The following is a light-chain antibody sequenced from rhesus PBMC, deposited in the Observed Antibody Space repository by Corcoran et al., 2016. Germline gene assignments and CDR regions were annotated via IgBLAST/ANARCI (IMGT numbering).Light chain of an antibody. CDR3: LQHNSYPYS. CDR1: QGIGRY. J-gene: IGKJ2*01. V-gene: IGKV1-28*02. CDR2: DAS. Sequence: DIQMTQSPSSLSASVGDTVTITCRASQGIGRYLHWFQQKPGRAPKLLVYDASRLGSGVPSRFSGSGSGTDSTLTITSLQPEDFGTYSCLQHNSYPYSFGQETKVEIK.